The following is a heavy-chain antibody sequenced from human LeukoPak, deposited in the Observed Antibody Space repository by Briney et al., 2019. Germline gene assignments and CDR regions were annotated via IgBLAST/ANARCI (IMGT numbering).Heavy chain of an antibody. J-gene: IGHJ6*03. V-gene: IGHV3-30*18. D-gene: IGHD2-2*01. CDR3: AKDKVVVVPVYMDV. CDR2: ISYDGGNK. Sequence: GGSLRLSCAASGFTFSSYGMHWVRQAPGKGLEWVAVISYDGGNKYYADSVKGRFTISRDNSKNTLYLQMNSLRAEDTAVYYCAKDKVVVVPVYMDVWGQGTTVTVSS. CDR1: GFTFSSYG.